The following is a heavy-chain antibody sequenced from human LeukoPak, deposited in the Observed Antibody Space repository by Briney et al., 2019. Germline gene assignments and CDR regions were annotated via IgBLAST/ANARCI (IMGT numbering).Heavy chain of an antibody. D-gene: IGHD4-4*01. CDR1: GYTFTSCY. Sequence: ASVKVSCKGSGYTFTSCYMQWVRQAQGQGLEGMGWRNTNSGGTNYAKKFQGRVTMTREASIRTANMEQRRLGSDETAVEYCAIQFYSNDRPYYYSGMDVWGQGTTLTVSS. V-gene: IGHV1-2*02. J-gene: IGHJ6*02. CDR2: RNTNSGGT. CDR3: AIQFYSNDRPYYYSGMDV.